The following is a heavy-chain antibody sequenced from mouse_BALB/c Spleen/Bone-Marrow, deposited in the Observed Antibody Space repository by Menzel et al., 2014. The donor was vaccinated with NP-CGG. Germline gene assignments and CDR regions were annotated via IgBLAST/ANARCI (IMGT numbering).Heavy chain of an antibody. CDR1: GYMFTSFW. CDR2: IHPNSGNT. D-gene: IGHD1-2*01. J-gene: IGHJ3*01. V-gene: IGHV1S130*01. CDR3: ARRGHGFAWFAY. Sequence: VQLQQSGAELVRPGASVKLSCKASGYMFTSFWMNWAKQRPGQGLEWIGEIHPNSGNTNYNEKFKGKATFTADTSSNTAYMQLSSLTSEDSAVYYCARRGHGFAWFAYWGQGTLVTVSA.